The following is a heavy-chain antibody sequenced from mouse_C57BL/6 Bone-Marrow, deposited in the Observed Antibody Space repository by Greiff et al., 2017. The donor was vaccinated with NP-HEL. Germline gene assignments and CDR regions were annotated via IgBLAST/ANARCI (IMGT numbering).Heavy chain of an antibody. CDR1: GYTFTDYY. J-gene: IGHJ4*01. CDR2: INPYNGGT. CDR3: ARFLIYYDYDVNYAMDY. Sequence: EVQLQQSGPVLVKPGASVKMSCKASGYTFTDYYMNWVKQSHGKSLEWIGVINPYNGGTSYNQKFKGKATLTVDKSSSTAYMELNSLTSEDSAVYYCARFLIYYDYDVNYAMDYWGQGTSVTVSS. D-gene: IGHD2-4*01. V-gene: IGHV1-19*01.